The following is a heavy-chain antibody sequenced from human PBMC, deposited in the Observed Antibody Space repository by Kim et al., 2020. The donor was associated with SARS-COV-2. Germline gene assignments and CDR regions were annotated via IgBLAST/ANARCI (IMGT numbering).Heavy chain of an antibody. CDR2: IYYSGST. V-gene: IGHV4-59*01. CDR1: GGSISSYY. J-gene: IGHJ3*02. Sequence: SETLSLTCTVSGGSISSYYWSWIRQPPGKGLEWIGYIYYSGSTNYNPSLKSRVTISVDTSKNQFSLKLSSVTAADTAVYYCARDPRQLFSLNIGEAPYDAFDIWGQGTMVTVSS. D-gene: IGHD5-18*01. CDR3: ARDPRQLFSLNIGEAPYDAFDI.